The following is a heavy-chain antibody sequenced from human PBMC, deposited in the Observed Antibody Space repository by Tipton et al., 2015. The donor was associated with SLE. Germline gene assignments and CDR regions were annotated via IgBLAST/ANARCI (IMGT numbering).Heavy chain of an antibody. CDR1: GGSITSGTYY. J-gene: IGHJ3*02. CDR3: ARDAFDI. Sequence: TLSLTCTVSGGSITSGTYYWSWIRQPAGKGLEWIGRVYTSGNTNYNPSLKSRVTISIDSSKNQFSLKLTSVTAADTAVYYCARDAFDIWGQGTMVTVSS. CDR2: VYTSGNT. V-gene: IGHV4-61*02.